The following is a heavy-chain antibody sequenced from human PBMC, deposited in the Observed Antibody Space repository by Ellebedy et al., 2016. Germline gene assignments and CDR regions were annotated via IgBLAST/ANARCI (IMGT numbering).Heavy chain of an antibody. D-gene: IGHD2-15*01. CDR1: GYSFTSYW. J-gene: IGHJ3*02. Sequence: GESLKISXKGSGYSFTSYWIGWVRQMPGKGLEWMGVIYPGDSNTRYSPSFQGQVTISADKSISTAYLQWSSLKASDTAVYYCARQFRWSGDGFDIWGQGTMVTVSS. CDR2: IYPGDSNT. CDR3: ARQFRWSGDGFDI. V-gene: IGHV5-51*01.